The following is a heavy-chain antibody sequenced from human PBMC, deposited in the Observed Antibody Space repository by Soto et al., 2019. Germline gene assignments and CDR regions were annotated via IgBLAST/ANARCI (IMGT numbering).Heavy chain of an antibody. D-gene: IGHD2-2*01. CDR3: ARHDCISTSCYYYYYYGMDV. Sequence: QVQLVQSGAEVKKPGSSVKVSCKASGGTFSSYAISWVRQAPGQGLEWMGGIIPIFGTANYAQKFQGRVTLTADEATSKAYLELSSLRSEDTAVYYCARHDCISTSCYYYYYYGMDVWGQGTTVTVSS. V-gene: IGHV1-69*12. CDR2: IIPIFGTA. CDR1: GGTFSSYA. J-gene: IGHJ6*02.